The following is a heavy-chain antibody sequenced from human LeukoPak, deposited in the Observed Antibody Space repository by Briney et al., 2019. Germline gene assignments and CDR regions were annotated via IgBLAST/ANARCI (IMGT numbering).Heavy chain of an antibody. CDR1: GLTYSSYE. V-gene: IGHV3-48*03. Sequence: GGSLRLSCAASGLTYSSYEMNWLRQAPGKGLEWVSYISSSGSTIYYADSVKGRFTISRDNAKNSLYLQMNSLRAEDTAVYYCARAYLSYAMVRTDAFDIWGQGTMVTVSS. CDR2: ISSSGSTI. CDR3: ARAYLSYAMVRTDAFDI. J-gene: IGHJ3*02. D-gene: IGHD3-10*01.